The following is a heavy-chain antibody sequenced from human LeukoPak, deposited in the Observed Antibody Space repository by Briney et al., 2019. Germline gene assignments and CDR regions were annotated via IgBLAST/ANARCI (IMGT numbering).Heavy chain of an antibody. CDR1: GYTFTDYY. CDR3: ARDSSLMISAPGDFWSGIMDV. CDR2: INPNNGGT. V-gene: IGHV1-2*07. D-gene: IGHD3-3*01. Sequence: GASVKVSCKASGYTFTDYYIHWVRLAPGQGLEWMGWINPNNGGTNYKHKFQGRVTMTRDTSITTAYMEVTRMTSDDTAGYFCARDSSLMISAPGDFWSGIMDVWGKGTTVIVSS. J-gene: IGHJ6*04.